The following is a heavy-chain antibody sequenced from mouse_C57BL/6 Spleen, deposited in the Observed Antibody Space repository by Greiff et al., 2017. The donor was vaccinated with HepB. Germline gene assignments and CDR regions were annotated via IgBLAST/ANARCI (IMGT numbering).Heavy chain of an antibody. CDR1: GYSITSGYY. J-gene: IGHJ2*01. V-gene: IGHV3-6*01. CDR3: ARVWYYFDY. CDR2: ISYDGSN. D-gene: IGHD2-10*02. Sequence: EVQLQQSGPGLVKPSQSLSLTCSVTGYSITSGYYWNWIRQFPGNKLEWMGYISYDGSNNYNPSLKNRISITRDTPKNQLFLKLNSVTTEDTATYYCARVWYYFDYWGQGTTLTVSS.